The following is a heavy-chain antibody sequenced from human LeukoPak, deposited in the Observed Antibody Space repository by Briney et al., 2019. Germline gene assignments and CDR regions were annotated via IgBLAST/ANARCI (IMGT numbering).Heavy chain of an antibody. Sequence: PGGSLRLSCAASGFTFSSYAMSWVRQAPGKGLEWVSAISGSGGSTYYADSVKGRFTISRDNSKNTLYLQMNSLRAEDTAVYYCAKVPTSNGDYADYFDYWGQGTLATVSS. CDR3: AKVPTSNGDYADYFDY. CDR1: GFTFSSYA. D-gene: IGHD4-17*01. CDR2: ISGSGGST. V-gene: IGHV3-23*01. J-gene: IGHJ4*02.